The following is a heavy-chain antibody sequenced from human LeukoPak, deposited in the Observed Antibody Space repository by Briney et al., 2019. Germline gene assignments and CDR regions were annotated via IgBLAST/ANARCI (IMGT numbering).Heavy chain of an antibody. CDR3: ARHIVVVLAAQYAFDI. CDR1: GGPIRDYY. V-gene: IGHV4-59*08. CDR2: VYYTGST. D-gene: IGHD2-15*01. J-gene: IGHJ3*02. Sequence: SETLSLTCTVSGGPIRDYYWSWMRQPPGKGLEWIGYVYYTGSTNYNPSLKSRLTISVDMSKNQFSLKLSSVTAADTAVYYCARHIVVVLAAQYAFDIWGQGTMVTVSS.